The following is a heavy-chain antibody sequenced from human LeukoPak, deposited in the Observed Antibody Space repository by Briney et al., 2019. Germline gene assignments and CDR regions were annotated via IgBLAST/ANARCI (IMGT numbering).Heavy chain of an antibody. D-gene: IGHD2-2*01. CDR3: AKDRLDIVVVPAAI. V-gene: IGHV3-30*02. J-gene: IGHJ4*02. CDR2: TRYDGSNK. CDR1: GFTFSSYG. Sequence: PGGSLRLSCAASGFTFSSYGMHWVRQAPGKGLEWVAFTRYDGSNKYYADSVKGRFTISRDNSKNTLYLQMNSLRAEDTAVYYCAKDRLDIVVVPAAIWGQGTLVTVSS.